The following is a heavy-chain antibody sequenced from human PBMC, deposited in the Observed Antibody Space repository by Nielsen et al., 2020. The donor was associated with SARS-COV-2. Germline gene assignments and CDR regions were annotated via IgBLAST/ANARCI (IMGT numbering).Heavy chain of an antibody. CDR1: GFSFNTHA. CDR2: IYSDGTS. D-gene: IGHD3-22*01. J-gene: IGHJ6*02. V-gene: IGHV3-53*01. Sequence: GESLKISCAASGFSFNTHAMDWVRQAPGKGLEWVSVIYSDGTSYYADSVKGRFTISRDNSENTLYLQMNSLRAEDSAVYYCARIDRTFYYDSSGFGHFYAMDVWGQGTTETVSS. CDR3: ARIDRTFYYDSSGFGHFYAMDV.